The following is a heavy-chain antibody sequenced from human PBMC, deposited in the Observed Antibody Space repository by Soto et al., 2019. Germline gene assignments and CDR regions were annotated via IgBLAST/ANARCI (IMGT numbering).Heavy chain of an antibody. Sequence: GGSLRLSCEASGFIFSSYAMNWVRQAPGKGLQWVSSITGSSNYTSYIASVKGRFTISRDDSKNTLYLQMNSLRAEDTAVYFFAKEQTPGAHYAFDYWSQGTLVTVSS. D-gene: IGHD2-8*02. CDR3: AKEQTPGAHYAFDY. V-gene: IGHV3-23*01. J-gene: IGHJ4*02. CDR2: ITGSSNYT. CDR1: GFIFSSYA.